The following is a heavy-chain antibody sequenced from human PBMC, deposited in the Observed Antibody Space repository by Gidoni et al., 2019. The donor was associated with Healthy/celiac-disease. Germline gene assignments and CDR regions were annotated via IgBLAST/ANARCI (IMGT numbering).Heavy chain of an antibody. V-gene: IGHV1-24*01. CDR2: DGET. J-gene: IGHJ5*02. CDR3: ATEGPTNWFDP. Sequence: DGETIYAQKFQGRVTMTEDTSTDTAYMELSSLRSEDTAVYYCATEGPTNWFDPWGQGTLVTVSS.